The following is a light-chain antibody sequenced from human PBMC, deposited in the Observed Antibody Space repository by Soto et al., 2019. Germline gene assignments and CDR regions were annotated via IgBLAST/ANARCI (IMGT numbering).Light chain of an antibody. CDR3: QQRSNWPIT. J-gene: IGKJ5*01. Sequence: EIVLTQSPATLSLSPGERATLSFMASQSVSSYLAWYQQKPGQAPRLLIYDASNRATGIPARFSGSGSGTDFTLTISSLKPEDFAVYYCQQRSNWPITFGQGTRLEIK. V-gene: IGKV3-11*01. CDR2: DAS. CDR1: QSVSSY.